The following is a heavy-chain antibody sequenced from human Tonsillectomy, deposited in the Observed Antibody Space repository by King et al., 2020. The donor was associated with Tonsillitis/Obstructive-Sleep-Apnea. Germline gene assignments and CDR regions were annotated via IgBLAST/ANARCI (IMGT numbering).Heavy chain of an antibody. V-gene: IGHV1-18*01. J-gene: IGHJ4*02. CDR2: ISSYNGNT. CDR3: ARDFARSGFDY. D-gene: IGHD3-10*01. CDR1: GYTFTTNG. Sequence: VQLVESGAEVKTPGASVTISCKASGYTFTTNGISWVRQAPGQGLHWMGWISSYNGNTNYAQKFQGRVTMTTDTSTSTAYMELRSLRSDDTAVYYCARDFARSGFDYWGQGTLVTVSS.